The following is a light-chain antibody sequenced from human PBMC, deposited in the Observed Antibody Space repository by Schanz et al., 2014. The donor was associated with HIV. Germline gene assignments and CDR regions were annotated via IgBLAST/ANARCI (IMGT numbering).Light chain of an antibody. V-gene: IGKV3-15*01. CDR3: QRYNSYSHT. J-gene: IGKJ2*01. CDR2: AAS. CDR1: QSVSSN. Sequence: EIVMTQSPATLSVSPGERASLSCRASQSVSSNLAWYQQKFGQAPRLLIYAASTRATDIPARFSGSGSGTEFTLTISSLQPDDFATYYCQRYNSYSHTFGQGTKLDIK.